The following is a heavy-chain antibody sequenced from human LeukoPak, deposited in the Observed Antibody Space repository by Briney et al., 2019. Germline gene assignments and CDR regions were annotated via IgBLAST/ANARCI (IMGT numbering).Heavy chain of an antibody. CDR2: INPNSGGT. D-gene: IGHD3-3*01. Sequence: GASVKVSCKASGYTFTGYYMHWVRQAPGQGLEWMGWINPNSGGTNYAQKFQGRVTMTRDTSTSTVYMELSSLRSEDTAVYYCARDSGGAGYYDFWSGYYKEGYFDYWGQGTLVTVSS. V-gene: IGHV1-2*02. CDR3: ARDSGGAGYYDFWSGYYKEGYFDY. CDR1: GYTFTGYY. J-gene: IGHJ4*02.